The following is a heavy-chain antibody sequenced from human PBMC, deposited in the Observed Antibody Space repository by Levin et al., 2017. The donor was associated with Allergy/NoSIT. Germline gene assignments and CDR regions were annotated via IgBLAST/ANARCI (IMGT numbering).Heavy chain of an antibody. CDR2: IYWDNDK. CDR3: THRGPDIFTGYFNVPLFDS. Sequence: VSGPTLVKPTQTLTLTCTFSGFSLSKSGVGVGWIRQAPGKAPEWLALIYWDNDKYYSPSLKSRRTITKDTSKNQVVLTMTNMDPVDTAIYYCTHRGPDIFTGYFNVPLFDSWGPGTLVTLSS. J-gene: IGHJ4*02. CDR1: GFSLSKSGVG. D-gene: IGHD3-9*01. V-gene: IGHV2-5*02.